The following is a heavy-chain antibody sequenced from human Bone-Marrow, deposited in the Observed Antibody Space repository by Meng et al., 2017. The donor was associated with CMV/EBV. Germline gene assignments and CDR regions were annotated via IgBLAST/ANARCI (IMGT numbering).Heavy chain of an antibody. CDR3: AKDVRGGAYLDGFDV. D-gene: IGHD1-26*01. Sequence: GEFLKISCAASGFTFSSYSMNWVRQAPGKGLEWVSSIRSGSSQTYYADSVKGRFTISRDNAQNSLSLQMDSLRGDDTGIYYCAKDVRGGAYLDGFDVWGRGTMVTVSS. J-gene: IGHJ3*01. V-gene: IGHV3-21*01. CDR1: GFTFSSYS. CDR2: IRSGSSQT.